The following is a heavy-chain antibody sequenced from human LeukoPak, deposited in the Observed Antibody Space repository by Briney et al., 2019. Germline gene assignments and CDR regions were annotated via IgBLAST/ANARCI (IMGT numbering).Heavy chain of an antibody. CDR2: INHSGST. Sequence: PSETLSLTCAVYGGSFSGYYWSWIRQSPGKGLEWIGEINHSGSTNYNPSLKSRVTISVDTSKNQFSLKLSSVTAADTAVYYCARVGGGSWIWDWGQGTLVTVSS. V-gene: IGHV4-34*01. CDR1: GGSFSGYY. CDR3: ARVGGGSWIWD. J-gene: IGHJ4*02. D-gene: IGHD1-26*01.